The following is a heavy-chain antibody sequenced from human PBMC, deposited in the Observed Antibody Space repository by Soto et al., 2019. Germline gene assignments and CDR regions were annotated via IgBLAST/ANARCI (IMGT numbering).Heavy chain of an antibody. J-gene: IGHJ4*02. V-gene: IGHV1-2*02. CDR1: GYTFTGYY. D-gene: IGHD1-26*01. CDR3: ARDHGIKSFPLGY. CDR2: INPNSGGT. Sequence: QVQLVQSGAEVKKPGASVKVSCKASGYTFTGYYMHWVRQAPGQGLEWMGWINPNSGGTNYAQKFQGRVTMTRDSSISTAYMEPSRLRSDDTAVYYCARDHGIKSFPLGYWGQGTLVTVSS.